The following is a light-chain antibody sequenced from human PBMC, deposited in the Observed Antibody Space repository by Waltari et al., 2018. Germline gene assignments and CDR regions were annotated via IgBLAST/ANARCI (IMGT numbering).Light chain of an antibody. CDR1: QSVTSIS. V-gene: IGKV3-20*01. Sequence: EIVLTQSPGTLSLSPGERATLSCWASQSVTSISVTWYQQKLGQAPRLLIYGTSSRATGIPDRFSGSGSGTDFTLTISRLEPEDFAVYYCQQYDGEVVTFGGGTKVEI. CDR2: GTS. CDR3: QQYDGEVVT. J-gene: IGKJ4*01.